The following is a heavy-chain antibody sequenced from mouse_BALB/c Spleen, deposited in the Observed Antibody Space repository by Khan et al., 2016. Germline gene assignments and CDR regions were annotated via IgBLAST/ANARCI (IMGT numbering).Heavy chain of an antibody. CDR1: GYTFTNYG. V-gene: IGHV9-3*02. CDR3: ARDGYAYFAMDY. J-gene: IGHJ4*01. CDR2: INTNTGEP. Sequence: QIQLVQSGPELKKPGETVKISCKASGYTFTNYGMNWVKQAPGKGLKWMGWINTNTGEPTYAEEFKGRFAFSLETSARTVYLQINNLKNEDTAIYFCARDGYAYFAMDYWGQGTSVTVSS. D-gene: IGHD2-2*01.